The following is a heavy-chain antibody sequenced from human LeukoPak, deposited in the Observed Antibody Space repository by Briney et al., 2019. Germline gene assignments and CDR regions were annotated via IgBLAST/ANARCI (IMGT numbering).Heavy chain of an antibody. CDR3: ARNAIRQGGSYHFDY. CDR2: ISISSSYI. D-gene: IGHD1-26*01. Sequence: GGSLRLSCVASGFTFTTCSISWVRQAPGKGLEWVSSISISSSYIYYADAVKGRFTISRDNAKNSLYLQMNSLRPGDTAVYYCARNAIRQGGSYHFDYWGQGALVTVSS. J-gene: IGHJ4*02. CDR1: GFTFTTCS. V-gene: IGHV3-21*01.